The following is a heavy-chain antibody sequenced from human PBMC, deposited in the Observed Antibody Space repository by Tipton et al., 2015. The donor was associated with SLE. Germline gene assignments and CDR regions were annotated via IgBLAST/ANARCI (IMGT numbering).Heavy chain of an antibody. D-gene: IGHD1-1*01. CDR1: GYTFTDTW. CDR2: IYPADSDT. CDR3: AKGTTEGGFDF. J-gene: IGHJ4*02. V-gene: IGHV5-51*03. Sequence: QLVQSGAEVKKPGESLKISCMASGYTFTDTWIGWVRQMPGKGLEWMGIIYPADSDTRYSPSFQGQVTISVDKSINTAYLQWSSLKASDTAIYYCAKGTTEGGFDFWGQGTMVTVSS.